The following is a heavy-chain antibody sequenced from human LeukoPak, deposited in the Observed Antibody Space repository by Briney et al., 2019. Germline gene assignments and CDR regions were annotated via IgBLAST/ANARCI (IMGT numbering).Heavy chain of an antibody. CDR1: GGSISSGGYS. D-gene: IGHD2-2*01. CDR2: IYHSGST. CDR3: ARAGYCSSTSCYVVVGSNNWFDP. J-gene: IGHJ5*02. Sequence: SETLSLTCAVSGGSISSGGYSWSWIRQPPGKGLEWIGYIYHSGSTYYNPSLKSRVTISVDTSKNQFSLKLSSVTAADTAVYYCARAGYCSSTSCYVVVGSNNWFDPWGQGTLVTVSS. V-gene: IGHV4-30-2*05.